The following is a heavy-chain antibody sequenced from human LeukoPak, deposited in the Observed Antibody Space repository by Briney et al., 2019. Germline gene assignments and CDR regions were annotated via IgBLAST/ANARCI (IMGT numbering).Heavy chain of an antibody. Sequence: GASVKVSCKASGYTFTSYDINWVRQATGQGLEWMGWMNPNSGNTGYAQKFQGRVTITRNTSISTAYMELRSLRSDDTAVYYCARGEMATIPVDYWGQGTLVTVSS. CDR3: ARGEMATIPVDY. D-gene: IGHD5-24*01. V-gene: IGHV1-8*03. J-gene: IGHJ4*02. CDR1: GYTFTSYD. CDR2: MNPNSGNT.